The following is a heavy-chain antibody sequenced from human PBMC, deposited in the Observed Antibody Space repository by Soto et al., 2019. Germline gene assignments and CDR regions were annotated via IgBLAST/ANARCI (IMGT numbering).Heavy chain of an antibody. CDR3: ARHHDS. Sequence: SETLSLTCAVSGGSISNNYWWSWVRQSPGKGLVWIGEISHRGTINYNPSLKSRVTISVDTSKNQFSLKLSSVTAADTAVYYCARHHDSWGQGTLVTVSS. CDR2: ISHRGTI. J-gene: IGHJ4*02. CDR1: GGSISNNYW. V-gene: IGHV4-4*02.